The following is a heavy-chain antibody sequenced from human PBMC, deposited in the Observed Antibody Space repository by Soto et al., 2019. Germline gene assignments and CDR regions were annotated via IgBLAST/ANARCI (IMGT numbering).Heavy chain of an antibody. Sequence: GGSLRLSCAASGFTFSSYWMSWVRQAPGKGLEWVANIKQDGSEKYYVDSVKGRFTISRDNAKNSLYLQMNSLRAEDTAVYYCARGGYCSSTSCYKSDYWGQGTLVTVSS. CDR3: ARGGYCSSTSCYKSDY. V-gene: IGHV3-7*01. CDR1: GFTFSSYW. CDR2: IKQDGSEK. D-gene: IGHD2-2*02. J-gene: IGHJ4*02.